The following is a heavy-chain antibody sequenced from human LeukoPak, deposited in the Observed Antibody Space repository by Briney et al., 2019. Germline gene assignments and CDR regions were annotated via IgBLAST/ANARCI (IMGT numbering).Heavy chain of an antibody. V-gene: IGHV3-43*02. J-gene: IGHJ4*02. CDR1: GLTFDDSA. Sequence: GGSLRLSCVASGLTFDDSAMHWVRQAPGKGLEWVSLISGDGGSTFYADSVKGRFTISRDNANNSLSLQMNSLRDEDTAVYYCVLGSPFDYWGQGTLVTVSS. CDR3: VLGSPFDY. D-gene: IGHD3-10*01. CDR2: ISGDGGST.